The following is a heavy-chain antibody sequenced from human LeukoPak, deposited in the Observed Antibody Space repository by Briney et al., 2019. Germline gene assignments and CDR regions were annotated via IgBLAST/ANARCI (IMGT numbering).Heavy chain of an antibody. V-gene: IGHV3-21*01. CDR1: GFTFSSYS. Sequence: GGSLRLSCAASGFTFSSYSMNWVRQAPGEGLEWGSSISSSRSFIYYADSAKGRFTISRDNAKNSLYLQMDNPRAEDTAVYYCARTIATGHFQHWGRAPWSPSPQ. D-gene: IGHD3-9*01. CDR3: ARTIATGHFQH. J-gene: IGHJ1*01. CDR2: ISSSRSFI.